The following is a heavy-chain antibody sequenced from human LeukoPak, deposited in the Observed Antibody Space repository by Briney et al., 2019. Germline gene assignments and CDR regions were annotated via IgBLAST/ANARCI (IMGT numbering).Heavy chain of an antibody. Sequence: PGGSLRLSCAASGFTFSSYGMHWVRQAPGKGLEWVAVIWYDGSNKYYADSVKGRFTVSRDNSKNTLYLQMNSLRAEDTAVYYCAREIAVAGTINWGQGTLVTVSS. J-gene: IGHJ4*02. CDR3: AREIAVAGTIN. CDR2: IWYDGSNK. V-gene: IGHV3-33*01. CDR1: GFTFSSYG. D-gene: IGHD6-19*01.